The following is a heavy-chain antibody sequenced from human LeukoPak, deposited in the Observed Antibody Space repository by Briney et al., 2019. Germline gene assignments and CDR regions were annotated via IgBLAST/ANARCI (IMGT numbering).Heavy chain of an antibody. CDR1: GFTFSDYY. Sequence: GGSLRLSCAASGFTFSDYYMSWIRQAPGKGLEWVAVISYDGSNKYYADSVKGRFTISRDNSKNTLYLQMNSLRAEDTAVYYCAKDGHDPRWYYYYGMDVWGQGTTVTVSS. CDR2: ISYDGSNK. D-gene: IGHD5-24*01. CDR3: AKDGHDPRWYYYYGMDV. J-gene: IGHJ6*02. V-gene: IGHV3-30*18.